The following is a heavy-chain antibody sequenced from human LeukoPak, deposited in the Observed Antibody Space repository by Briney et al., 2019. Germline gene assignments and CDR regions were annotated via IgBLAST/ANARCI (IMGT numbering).Heavy chain of an antibody. D-gene: IGHD2-15*01. J-gene: IGHJ4*02. V-gene: IGHV4-34*01. Sequence: SETLSLTCAVYGGSFSGYYWSWIRQPPGKGLEWTGEINHSGSTNYNPSLKSRVTISVDTSKNQFSLKLSSVTAADTAVYYCAREGVVGAYGHFDYWGQGTLVTVSS. CDR1: GGSFSGYY. CDR3: AREGVVGAYGHFDY. CDR2: INHSGST.